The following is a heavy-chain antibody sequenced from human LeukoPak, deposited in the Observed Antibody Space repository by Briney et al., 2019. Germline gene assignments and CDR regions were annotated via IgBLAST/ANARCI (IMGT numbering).Heavy chain of an antibody. J-gene: IGHJ4*02. V-gene: IGHV3-9*01. D-gene: IGHD1-26*01. Sequence: AGGSLRLSCAASGFTFDEYAMHWVRQAPGKGLEWVSGISWNGGSLDYVDSVKGRLTISRDNAKNSLYLQMNSLRPEDTALYFCAKGTGRYWTFFDSWGQGTHVIVSS. CDR1: GFTFDEYA. CDR3: AKGTGRYWTFFDS. CDR2: ISWNGGSL.